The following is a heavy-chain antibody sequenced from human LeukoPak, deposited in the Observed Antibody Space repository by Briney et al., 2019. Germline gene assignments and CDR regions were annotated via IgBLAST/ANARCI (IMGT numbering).Heavy chain of an antibody. D-gene: IGHD6-19*01. J-gene: IGHJ4*02. Sequence: GGSLRPSCAASGFTLSDYYMSWIRQAPGKGLEWVSYISSSGSTIYYADSVKGRFTISRDNAKNSLYLQMNSLRAEDTAVYYCARQRGSGWYDYWGQGTLVTVSS. CDR3: ARQRGSGWYDY. CDR1: GFTLSDYY. V-gene: IGHV3-11*01. CDR2: ISSSGSTI.